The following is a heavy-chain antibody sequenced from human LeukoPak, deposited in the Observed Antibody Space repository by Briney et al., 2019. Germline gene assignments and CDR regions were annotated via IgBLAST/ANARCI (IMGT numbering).Heavy chain of an antibody. D-gene: IGHD5-18*01. V-gene: IGHV3-21*01. J-gene: IGHJ4*02. CDR1: GFTFSSYS. CDR3: ARESYSYGRSFDY. CDR2: ISSSSSYI. Sequence: TAGGSLRLSCAASGFTFSSYSMNWVRQAPGKGLEWVSSISSSSSYIYYADSVKGRFTISRDNAKNSLYLQMNSLRAEDTAVYYCARESYSYGRSFDYWGQGTLVTVSS.